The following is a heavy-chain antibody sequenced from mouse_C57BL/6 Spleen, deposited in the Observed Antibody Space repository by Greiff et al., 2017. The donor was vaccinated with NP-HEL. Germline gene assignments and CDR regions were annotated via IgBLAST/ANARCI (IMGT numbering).Heavy chain of an antibody. V-gene: IGHV5-17*01. CDR3: ARGGDRYDGAWFAY. CDR1: GFTFSDYG. D-gene: IGHD2-3*01. CDR2: ISSGSSTI. Sequence: EVQLVESGGGLVKPGGSLKLSCAASGFTFSDYGMHWVRQAPEKGLEWVAYISSGSSTIYYADTVKGRFTISRDNAKNTLFLQMTSLRSEDTAMYYCARGGDRYDGAWFAYWGQGTLVTVSA. J-gene: IGHJ3*01.